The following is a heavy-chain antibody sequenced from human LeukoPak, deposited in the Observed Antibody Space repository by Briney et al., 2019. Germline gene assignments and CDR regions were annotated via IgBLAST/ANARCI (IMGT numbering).Heavy chain of an antibody. J-gene: IGHJ4*02. V-gene: IGHV4-39*07. CDR1: GGSISSSSDY. CDR3: ARDRIAARRSFDY. Sequence: SETLSLTCTVSGGSISSSSDYWGWIRQPPGKGLEWIGSIYYSGSTYYNPSLKSRVTISVDTSKNQFSLKLSSVTAADTAVYYCARDRIAARRSFDYWGQGTLVTVSS. CDR2: IYYSGST. D-gene: IGHD6-6*01.